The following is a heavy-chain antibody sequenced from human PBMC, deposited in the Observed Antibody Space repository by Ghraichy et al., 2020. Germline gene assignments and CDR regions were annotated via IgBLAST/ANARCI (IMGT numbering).Heavy chain of an antibody. Sequence: SQTLSLTCTVSGGSISSGGYYWSWIRQHPGKGLEWIGYIYYSGSTYYNPSLKSRVTISVDTSKNQFSLKLSSVTAADTAVYYCAREAVVAATSRLHYFDYWGQGTLVTVSS. D-gene: IGHD2-15*01. J-gene: IGHJ4*02. V-gene: IGHV4-31*03. CDR2: IYYSGST. CDR3: AREAVVAATSRLHYFDY. CDR1: GGSISSGGYY.